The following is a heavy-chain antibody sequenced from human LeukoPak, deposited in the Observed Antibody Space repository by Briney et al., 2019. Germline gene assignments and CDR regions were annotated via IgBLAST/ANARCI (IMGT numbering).Heavy chain of an antibody. V-gene: IGHV4-59*12. CDR1: GGSISSYY. D-gene: IGHD1-26*01. J-gene: IGHJ6*02. Sequence: PSETLSLTCTVSGGSISSYYWSWIRQPPGKGLEWIGYIYYSGSTNYNPSLKSRVTISVDTSKNQFSLQLNSVTPEDTAVYYCARGLEWELAVWYYYGMDVWGQGTTVTVSS. CDR2: IYYSGST. CDR3: ARGLEWELAVWYYYGMDV.